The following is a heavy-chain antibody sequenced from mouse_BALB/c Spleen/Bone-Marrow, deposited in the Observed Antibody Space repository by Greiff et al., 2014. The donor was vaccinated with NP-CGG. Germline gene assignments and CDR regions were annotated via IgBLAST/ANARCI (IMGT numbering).Heavy chain of an antibody. CDR3: TRYRDDWYFDV. J-gene: IGHJ1*01. D-gene: IGHD2-14*01. V-gene: IGHV1-4*01. CDR2: INPSSGYT. CDR1: GYTFTSYT. Sequence: QVQLQQSGAELARPGASVKMSCKASGYTFTSYTMHWVKQRPGQGLEWIGYINPSSGYTNYNQKFKDKATLTADKSSSTAYMQLSSLTSEDSAVYYGTRYRDDWYFDVWGAGTTVTVSS.